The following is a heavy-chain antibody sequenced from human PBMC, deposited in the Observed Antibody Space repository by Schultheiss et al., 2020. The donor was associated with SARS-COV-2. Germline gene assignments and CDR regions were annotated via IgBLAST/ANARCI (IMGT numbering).Heavy chain of an antibody. Sequence: SETLSLTCNVSGGSISSGGYYWSWIRQPPGKGLEWIGYIYYSGSTNYNPSLKSRVTISVDTSKNQFSLKLSSVTAADTAVYYCARDTRAYCSGGSCNWFDPWGQGTLVTVSS. V-gene: IGHV4-61*08. J-gene: IGHJ5*02. CDR2: IYYSGST. D-gene: IGHD2-15*01. CDR1: GGSISSGGYY. CDR3: ARDTRAYCSGGSCNWFDP.